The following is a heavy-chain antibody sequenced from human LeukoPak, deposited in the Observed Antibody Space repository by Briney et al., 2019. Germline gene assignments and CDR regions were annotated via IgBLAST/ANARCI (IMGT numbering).Heavy chain of an antibody. CDR2: IYYSGST. CDR3: ARGDYDFWSGYSQDAFDI. J-gene: IGHJ3*02. D-gene: IGHD3-3*01. Sequence: SETLSLTCTVSGGSMSSYYWSWIRQPPGKGLEWIGYIYYSGSTNYNPSLKSRVTISVDTSKNQFSLKLSSVTAADTAVYYCARGDYDFWSGYSQDAFDIWGQGTMVTVSS. CDR1: GGSMSSYY. V-gene: IGHV4-59*01.